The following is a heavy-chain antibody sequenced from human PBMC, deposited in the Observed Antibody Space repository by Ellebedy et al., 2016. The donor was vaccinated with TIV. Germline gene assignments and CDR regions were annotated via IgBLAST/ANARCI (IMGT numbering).Heavy chain of an antibody. Sequence: GESLKISCAASGFTFSSYWMHWVRQAPGKGLVWVSRIDIDGSSTTYVDSVNGRFTISRDNAKNTLYLQMNSLRAEDTAVYYCARVEVGRSGPSYGMDVWGQGTTVTVSS. D-gene: IGHD2-15*01. CDR3: ARVEVGRSGPSYGMDV. V-gene: IGHV3-74*01. CDR1: GFTFSSYW. CDR2: IDIDGSST. J-gene: IGHJ6*02.